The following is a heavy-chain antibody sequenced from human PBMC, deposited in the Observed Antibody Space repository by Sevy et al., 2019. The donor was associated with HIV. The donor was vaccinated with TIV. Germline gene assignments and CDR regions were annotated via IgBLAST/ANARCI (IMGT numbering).Heavy chain of an antibody. V-gene: IGHV3-15*01. CDR3: TTDFAPHYDFWSSYYNPRYYGMDV. CDR2: IKSKTDGGTT. J-gene: IGHJ6*02. CDR1: GFTFSNAW. Sequence: GGSLRLSCAASGFTFSNAWMSWVRQAPGKGLEWVGRIKSKTDGGTTDYAAPVKGRFTISRDDSKNTLYLQMNSLKTEDTAVYYCTTDFAPHYDFWSSYYNPRYYGMDVWGQGTTVTVSS. D-gene: IGHD3-3*01.